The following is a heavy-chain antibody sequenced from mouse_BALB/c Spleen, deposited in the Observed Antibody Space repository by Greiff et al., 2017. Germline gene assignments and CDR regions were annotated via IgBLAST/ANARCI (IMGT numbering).Heavy chain of an antibody. Sequence: EVKLMESGPELVKPGASVKISCKASGYSFTGYFMNWVKQSHGKSLEWIGRINPYNGDTFYNQKFKGKATLTVDKSSSTAHMELLSLTSEDSAVYYCGRSGDYDKGYYYAMDYWGQGTSVTVSS. V-gene: IGHV1-37*01. J-gene: IGHJ4*01. CDR2: INPYNGDT. D-gene: IGHD2-4*01. CDR1: GYSFTGYF. CDR3: GRSGDYDKGYYYAMDY.